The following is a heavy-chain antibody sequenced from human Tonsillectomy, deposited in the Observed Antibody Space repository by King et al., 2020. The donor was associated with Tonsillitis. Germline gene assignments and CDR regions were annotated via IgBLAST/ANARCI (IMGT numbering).Heavy chain of an antibody. V-gene: IGHV3-23*04. Sequence: VQLVEYGGGVVQPGGSLRLSCAASGFTFHNYALSWVRQAPGKGLEWVSTVRGSGGSTYYADSVKGRFTISRDNSNNTLYLQMNSLRAEDTAIYYCAKCTGAGSYSLAHDYWGQGALVTVSS. CDR2: VRGSGGST. J-gene: IGHJ4*02. CDR3: AKCTGAGSYSLAHDY. D-gene: IGHD3-10*01. CDR1: GFTFHNYA.